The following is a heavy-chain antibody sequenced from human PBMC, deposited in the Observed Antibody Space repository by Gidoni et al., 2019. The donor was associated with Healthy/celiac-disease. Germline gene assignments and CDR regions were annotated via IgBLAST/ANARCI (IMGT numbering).Heavy chain of an antibody. CDR1: GFTFSSYG. CDR2: IWYDGSNK. Sequence: QVQLVESGGGVVQPGRSLRRTWEASGFTFSSYGRPWVRQAPGKGLEWVAVIWYDGSNKSYADSVQGRFTISRDNSKNTLYLQMNSLRAEDTAVYYCARVTALSSSSPYYYVMDVWGQGTTVTVSS. V-gene: IGHV3-33*01. J-gene: IGHJ6*02. D-gene: IGHD6-6*01. CDR3: ARVTALSSSSPYYYVMDV.